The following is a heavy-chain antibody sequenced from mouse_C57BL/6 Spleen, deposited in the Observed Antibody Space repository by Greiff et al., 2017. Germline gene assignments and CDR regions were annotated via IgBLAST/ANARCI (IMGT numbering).Heavy chain of an antibody. CDR3: SRREANWDYFDY. CDR1: GYTFTSYW. J-gene: IGHJ2*01. V-gene: IGHV1-59*01. CDR2: IDPSDSYT. D-gene: IGHD4-1*01. Sequence: QVQLQQPGAELVRPGTSVKLSCKASGYTFTSYWMHWVKQRPGQGLEWIGVIDPSDSYTNYNQKFKGKATLTVDTSSSTAYMQLSSLTSEDSAVYYCSRREANWDYFDYWGQGTTLTVSS.